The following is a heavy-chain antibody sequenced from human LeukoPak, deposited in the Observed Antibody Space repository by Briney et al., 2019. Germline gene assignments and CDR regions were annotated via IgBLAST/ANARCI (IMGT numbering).Heavy chain of an antibody. V-gene: IGHV3-64D*09. Sequence: PGGSLRLSCSASGFPFSSYAVHCVRQAPGKGLEYVSAISDSGGSTYYADSVKGRFTISRDNSKNTLYLQMSSLRAEDTAVYFCVRGYSFGPYGMDIWGQGTTVTVSS. CDR2: ISDSGGST. D-gene: IGHD2-15*01. J-gene: IGHJ6*02. CDR1: GFPFSSYA. CDR3: VRGYSFGPYGMDI.